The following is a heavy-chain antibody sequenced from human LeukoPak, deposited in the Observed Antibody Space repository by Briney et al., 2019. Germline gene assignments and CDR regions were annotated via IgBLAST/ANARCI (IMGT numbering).Heavy chain of an antibody. Sequence: SGTLSLTCTVSGGSISSYYWSWIRQPPGKGLEWIGYIYYSGSTNYNPSLKSRVTISVDTSKNQFSLKLSSVTAADTAVYYCARGWFGINWGQGTLVTVSS. J-gene: IGHJ4*02. V-gene: IGHV4-59*01. D-gene: IGHD3-10*01. CDR1: GGSISSYY. CDR2: IYYSGST. CDR3: ARGWFGIN.